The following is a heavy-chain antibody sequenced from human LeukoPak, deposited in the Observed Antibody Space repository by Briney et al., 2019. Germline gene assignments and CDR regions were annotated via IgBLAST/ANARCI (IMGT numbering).Heavy chain of an antibody. CDR2: INPSGGST. J-gene: IGHJ4*02. Sequence: ASVKVSCKASGYTFTSYYMHWVRQAPGQGLEWMGIINPSGGSTSYAQKFQGRVTMTRDMSTSTVYMELSSLRSEDTAVYYCASLGDYYDSTKRCFDYWGQGTLVTVSS. CDR1: GYTFTSYY. V-gene: IGHV1-46*01. CDR3: ASLGDYYDSTKRCFDY. D-gene: IGHD3-22*01.